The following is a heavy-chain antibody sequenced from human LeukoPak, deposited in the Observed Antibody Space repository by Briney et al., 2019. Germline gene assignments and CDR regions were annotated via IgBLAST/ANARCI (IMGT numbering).Heavy chain of an antibody. CDR2: IIPIFGTA. J-gene: IGHJ3*02. Sequence: SVKVSCKASGDTFSSYAISWVRQAPGQGLEWMGGIIPIFGTANYAQKFQGRVTITADESTSTAYMELSSLRSEDTAVYYCARDRIAAAVPDAFDIWGQGTMVTVSS. CDR1: GDTFSSYA. D-gene: IGHD6-13*01. V-gene: IGHV1-69*13. CDR3: ARDRIAAAVPDAFDI.